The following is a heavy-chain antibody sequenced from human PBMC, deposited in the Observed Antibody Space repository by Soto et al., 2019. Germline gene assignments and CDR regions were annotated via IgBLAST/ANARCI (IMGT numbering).Heavy chain of an antibody. D-gene: IGHD6-13*01. CDR3: AGLPGAAGYLDC. V-gene: IGHV1-69*02. J-gene: IGHJ4*02. CDR1: GGTISSYP. Sequence: QVQLVQSGAEVKKPGSSVKVSCKASGGTISSYPISWVRQAPGQGLEWMGRIIPILGIANYAQKFQGRVTITADKSTSTAYMELSSLRSEDTGRYYLAGLPGAAGYLDCWGPGVLVSVSS. CDR2: IIPILGIA.